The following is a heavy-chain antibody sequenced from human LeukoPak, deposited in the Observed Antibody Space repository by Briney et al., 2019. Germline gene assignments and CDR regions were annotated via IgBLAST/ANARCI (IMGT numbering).Heavy chain of an antibody. J-gene: IGHJ4*02. CDR1: GGSISSYY. Sequence: SETLSLTCTVSGGSISSYYWSWIRQPPGKGLEWIGYIYYSGSTNYNPSLKSRVTISVDTSKNQFSLKLSSVTAADTAVYYCARVSYDILTGYYPGEVYFDYWGQGTLVTVSS. CDR3: ARVSYDILTGYYPGEVYFDY. D-gene: IGHD3-9*01. CDR2: IYYSGST. V-gene: IGHV4-59*01.